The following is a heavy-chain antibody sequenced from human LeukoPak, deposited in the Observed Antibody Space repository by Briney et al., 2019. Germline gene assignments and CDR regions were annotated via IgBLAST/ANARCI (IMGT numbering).Heavy chain of an antibody. V-gene: IGHV5-51*01. Sequence: GGSLKISCKGSGYNFTNYWIGWVRQMSGEGLDWMGIMYPGDSDTRYSPSFQGQVTISADRSISTAYLQWSSLKASDTAMYYCARQSHSITDYWGQGTLVTVSS. J-gene: IGHJ4*02. CDR3: ARQSHSITDY. CDR1: GYNFTNYW. D-gene: IGHD1-14*01. CDR2: MYPGDSDT.